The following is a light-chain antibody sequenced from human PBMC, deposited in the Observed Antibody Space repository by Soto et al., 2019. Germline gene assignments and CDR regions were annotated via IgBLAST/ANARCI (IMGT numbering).Light chain of an antibody. CDR1: SSDVGAYNF. J-gene: IGLJ1*01. Sequence: QSALTQPASVSGSPGQSITISCTGTSSDVGAYNFVSWYQQYPGKAPKVMIYEVNNRPSGVSNRFSGSKSGNTASLTISGLQAEDEADYYCSSFTRSSTYVFGSGTQLTV. CDR2: EVN. CDR3: SSFTRSSTYV. V-gene: IGLV2-14*01.